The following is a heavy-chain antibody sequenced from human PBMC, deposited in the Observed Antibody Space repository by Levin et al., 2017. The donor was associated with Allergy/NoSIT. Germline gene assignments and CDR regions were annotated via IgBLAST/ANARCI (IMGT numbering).Heavy chain of an antibody. CDR2: IDHSGST. V-gene: IGHV4-34*01. CDR1: GGSFSGYY. J-gene: IGHJ6*02. Sequence: PSETLSLTCAVYGGSFSGYYWSWIRQPPGKGLDWIGEIDHSGSTNYNPSLKSRVTISVDTSKNQFSLKLSSVTAADTAVYYCARDRRVVATIRRYYYGLDVWGQGTTVTVSS. D-gene: IGHD5-12*01. CDR3: ARDRRVVATIRRYYYGLDV.